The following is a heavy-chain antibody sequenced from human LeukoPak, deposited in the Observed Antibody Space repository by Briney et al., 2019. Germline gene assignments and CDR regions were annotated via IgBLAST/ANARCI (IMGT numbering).Heavy chain of an antibody. Sequence: GGSLRLSCTASGFAFSTHWMGWVHQAPGKGLEWVASIKQDGNEKYYVDSVKGRFTISRDNAENSLYLQMNSLRADDTAFYYCARPLLYYYGSETYFWFDPWGQGTLVTVSS. CDR2: IKQDGNEK. D-gene: IGHD3-10*01. J-gene: IGHJ5*02. CDR1: GFAFSTHW. V-gene: IGHV3-7*01. CDR3: ARPLLYYYGSETYFWFDP.